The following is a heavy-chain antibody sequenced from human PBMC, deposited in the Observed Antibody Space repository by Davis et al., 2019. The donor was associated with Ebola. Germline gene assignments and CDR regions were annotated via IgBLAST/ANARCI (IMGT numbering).Heavy chain of an antibody. V-gene: IGHV3-30-3*01. D-gene: IGHD6-6*01. J-gene: IGHJ6*02. CDR2: ISYDGSNK. Sequence: GGSLRLSCAASGFTFSSYAMHWVRQAPGKGLEWVAVISYDGSNKYYADSVKGRFTISRDNSKNTLYLQMNSLRAEDTAVYYCAKGGIAARPRYYYYGMDVWGQGTTVTVSS. CDR1: GFTFSSYA. CDR3: AKGGIAARPRYYYYGMDV.